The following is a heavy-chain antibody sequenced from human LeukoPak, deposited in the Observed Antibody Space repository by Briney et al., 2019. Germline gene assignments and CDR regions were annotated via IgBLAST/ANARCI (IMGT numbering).Heavy chain of an antibody. CDR1: GYTFSSFY. J-gene: IGHJ4*02. Sequence: GASVKVSCKASGYTFSSFYLHWVRQAPGQGLEWMGIITPNTGDTTYAPKFQDRLIMTRDRSTSTVYMELHSLRSEDTAVYYCARSRNYYRAYFDNWGQGTLVPVSS. D-gene: IGHD3-10*01. V-gene: IGHV1-46*01. CDR2: ITPNTGDT. CDR3: ARSRNYYRAYFDN.